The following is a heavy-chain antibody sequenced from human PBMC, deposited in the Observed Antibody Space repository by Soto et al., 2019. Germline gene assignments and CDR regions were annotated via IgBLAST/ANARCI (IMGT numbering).Heavy chain of an antibody. Sequence: SETLSLTCTVSGGSINSGDYHWSWIRQSPGKGLEWIGAIYYSGSTYYNPSLKSRIRISVDTSKNQFSLKLSSVTAADTAVYYCARDRLYYYDSSGYYPYWYYYGMDVWGQGTTVTVSS. J-gene: IGHJ6*02. CDR1: GGSINSGDYH. V-gene: IGHV4-30-4*01. CDR3: ARDRLYYYDSSGYYPYWYYYGMDV. D-gene: IGHD3-22*01. CDR2: IYYSGST.